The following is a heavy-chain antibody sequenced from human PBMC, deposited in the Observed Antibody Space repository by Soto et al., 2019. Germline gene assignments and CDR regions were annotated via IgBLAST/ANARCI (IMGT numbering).Heavy chain of an antibody. CDR2: ISYDGSNK. CDR1: GFTFSSYA. Sequence: QVQLVESGGGVVQPGRSLRLSCAASGFTFSSYAMHWVRQAPGKGLEWVAVISYDGSNKYYADSVKGRFTISRDNSKNTLYLQMNSLRAEDTAVYYCAASVIWGQGTLVTVSS. V-gene: IGHV3-30-3*01. J-gene: IGHJ4*02. CDR3: AASVI. D-gene: IGHD3-10*01.